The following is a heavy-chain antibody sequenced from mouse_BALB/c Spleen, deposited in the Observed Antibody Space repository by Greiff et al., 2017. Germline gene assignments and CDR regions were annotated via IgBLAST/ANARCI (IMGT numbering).Heavy chain of an antibody. J-gene: IGHJ4*01. CDR1: GYSITSDYA. CDR3: ARTVDGYYHAMDY. Sequence: EVQLQQSGPGLVKPSQSLSLTCTVTGYSITSDYAWNWIRQFPGNKLEWMGYISYSGSTSYNPSLKSRISITRDTSKNQFFLQLNSVSTEDTATYYCARTVDGYYHAMDYWGQGTSVTVAS. D-gene: IGHD2-3*01. CDR2: ISYSGST. V-gene: IGHV3-2*02.